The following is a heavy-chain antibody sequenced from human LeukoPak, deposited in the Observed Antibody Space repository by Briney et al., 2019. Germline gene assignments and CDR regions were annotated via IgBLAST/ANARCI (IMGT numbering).Heavy chain of an antibody. D-gene: IGHD2-15*01. J-gene: IGHJ6*02. CDR2: TYYSGST. V-gene: IGHV4-39*01. CDR1: GTSISSSSHY. CDR3: ARHEAAPGGGYCGMDV. Sequence: SETLSLTCSVSGTSISSSSHYWGWIRQPPGKGLEWIGTTYYSGSTHYNSSLKSRITMSVDTSKNQVSLKLSSVTAADTAVYYCARHEAAPGGGYCGMDVWGQGTTVTVSS.